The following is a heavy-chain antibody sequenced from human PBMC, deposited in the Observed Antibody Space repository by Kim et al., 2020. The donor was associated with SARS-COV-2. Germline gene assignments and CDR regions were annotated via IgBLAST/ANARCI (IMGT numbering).Heavy chain of an antibody. CDR2: ISWNSGSI. Sequence: GGSLRLSCAASGFTFDDYAMHWVRQAPGKGLEWVAGISWNSGSIGYADSVKGRFTISRDNAKNSLYLQMNSLRAEDTALYYCAKAQLWFGELLDGFDIWGQGTMVTVSS. CDR1: GFTFDDYA. CDR3: AKAQLWFGELLDGFDI. J-gene: IGHJ3*02. D-gene: IGHD3-10*01. V-gene: IGHV3-9*01.